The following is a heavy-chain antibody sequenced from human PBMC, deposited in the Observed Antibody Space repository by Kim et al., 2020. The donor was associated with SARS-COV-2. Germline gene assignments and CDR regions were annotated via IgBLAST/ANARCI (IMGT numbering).Heavy chain of an antibody. CDR2: INPSGGST. CDR3: ARDRVYFSDGDFWSGYSPRGGAFDI. CDR1: GYTFTSYY. V-gene: IGHV1-46*01. Sequence: ASVKVSCKASGYTFTSYYMHWVRQAPGQGLEWMGIINPSGGSTSYAQKFQGRVTMTRDTSTSTVYMELSSLRSEDTAVYYCARDRVYFSDGDFWSGYSPRGGAFDIWGQGTMVTVSS. D-gene: IGHD3-3*01. J-gene: IGHJ3*02.